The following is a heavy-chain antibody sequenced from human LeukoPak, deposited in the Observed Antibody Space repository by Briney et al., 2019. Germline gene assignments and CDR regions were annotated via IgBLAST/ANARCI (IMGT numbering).Heavy chain of an antibody. CDR3: ARDRGGYCSGGSCYSAVTDY. CDR2: INHSGST. D-gene: IGHD2-15*01. V-gene: IGHV4-34*01. J-gene: IGHJ4*02. Sequence: SETLSLTCAVYGGSFSGYYWSWIRQPPGKGPEWIGEINHSGSTNYNPSLKSRVTISVDTSKNQFSLKLSSVTAADTAVYYCARDRGGYCSGGSCYSAVTDYWGQGTLVTVSS. CDR1: GGSFSGYY.